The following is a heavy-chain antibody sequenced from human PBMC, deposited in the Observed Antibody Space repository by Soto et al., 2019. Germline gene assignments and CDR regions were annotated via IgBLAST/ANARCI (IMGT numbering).Heavy chain of an antibody. CDR2: IYYSGRT. CDR3: ARRLGYCTNGLCYTLSGTNNWFDP. D-gene: IGHD2-8*01. V-gene: IGHV4-61*01. CDR1: GGSVRRGSYY. J-gene: IGHJ5*02. Sequence: SETLSLTCTVSGGSVRRGSYYWSWIRQSTGKGLEWIGYIYYSGRTNYKPSLKSRVTISVDTSRNQFSLKLSSVTAAYTAVYYCARRLGYCTNGLCYTLSGTNNWFDPWGQGTLVTVSS.